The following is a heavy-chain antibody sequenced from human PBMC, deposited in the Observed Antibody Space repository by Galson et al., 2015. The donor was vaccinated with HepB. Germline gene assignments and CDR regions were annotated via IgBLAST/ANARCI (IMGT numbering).Heavy chain of an antibody. CDR1: GFTFTKYD. J-gene: IGHJ4*02. Sequence: SLRLSCAASGFTFTKYDMSWVRQAPGKGLEWVSAISGRGGNTYNADSVKGRFTISRDNSKNTLYLQMNSLRAEDTAIYYCALAGYCSGGNCYSYFFNYWGQGTLVTVSS. V-gene: IGHV3-23*01. CDR2: ISGRGGNT. D-gene: IGHD2-15*01. CDR3: ALAGYCSGGNCYSYFFNY.